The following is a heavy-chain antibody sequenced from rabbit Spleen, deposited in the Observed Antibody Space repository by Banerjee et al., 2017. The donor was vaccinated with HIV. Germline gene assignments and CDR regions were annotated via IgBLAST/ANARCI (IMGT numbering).Heavy chain of an antibody. CDR3: ARDLVAVIGWNFSL. Sequence: QSLEESGGGLVKPGASLTLTCKASGFSFSGGYDMCWVRLAPGKGLEWIACIYAGSSGSTYAADWAKGRFTISKTSSTTVTLQMTSLTAADTATYFCARDLVAVIGWNFSLWGPGTLVTVS. CDR2: IYAGSSGST. J-gene: IGHJ4*01. V-gene: IGHV1S40*01. D-gene: IGHD1-1*01. CDR1: GFSFSGGYD.